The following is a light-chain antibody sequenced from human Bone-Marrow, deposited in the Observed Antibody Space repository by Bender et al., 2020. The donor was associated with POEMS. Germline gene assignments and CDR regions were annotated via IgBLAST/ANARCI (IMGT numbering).Light chain of an antibody. CDR2: DVS. Sequence: QSALTQPASVSGSPGQSITISCTGTSSDVGGYNYVSWYQQHPGKAPKLMIYDVSNRPSGVSNRFSGSKSGTSASLAITGLQSDDEADYYCQSYDSSLSAMVFGGGTKLTVL. CDR3: QSYDSSLSAMV. V-gene: IGLV2-14*01. CDR1: SSDVGGYNY. J-gene: IGLJ2*01.